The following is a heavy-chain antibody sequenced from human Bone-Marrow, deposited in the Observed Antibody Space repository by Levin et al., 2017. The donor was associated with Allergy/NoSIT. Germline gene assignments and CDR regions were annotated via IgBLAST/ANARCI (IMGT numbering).Heavy chain of an antibody. CDR2: IYYSGST. CDR1: GGSISSSRYY. Sequence: SCTVSGGSISSSRYYWGWIRQPPGKGLEWIGSIYYSGSTYYNPSLKSRVTISVDTSKNQFSLKLSSVTAAETAVYYCARLIFLDVKYRSSSATLGAFDIWGQGTMVTVSS. D-gene: IGHD6-6*01. J-gene: IGHJ3*02. V-gene: IGHV4-39*07. CDR3: ARLIFLDVKYRSSSATLGAFDI.